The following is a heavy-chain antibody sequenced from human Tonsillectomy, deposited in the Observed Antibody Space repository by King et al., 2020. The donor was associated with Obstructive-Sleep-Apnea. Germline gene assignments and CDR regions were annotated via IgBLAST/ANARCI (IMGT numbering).Heavy chain of an antibody. CDR2: IESAGSTA. Sequence: VQLVESGGGLMQPGGSLKLSCAASGFTFSYHWMHWVRQDPGKGLVWGSFIESAGSTATYADSVRGRFTISRDNAKNTLYLQMNRLRAEDTAAYFCARGGASSFDLWGRGTMVTVSS. D-gene: IGHD1-26*01. CDR3: ARGGASSFDL. J-gene: IGHJ3*01. CDR1: GFTFSYHW. V-gene: IGHV3-74*02.